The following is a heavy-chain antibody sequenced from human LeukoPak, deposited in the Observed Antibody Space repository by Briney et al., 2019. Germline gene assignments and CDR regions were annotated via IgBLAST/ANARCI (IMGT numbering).Heavy chain of an antibody. Sequence: SVKVSCKASGGTFSSYAISWVRQAPGQGLEWMGGIIPIFGTANYAQKFQGRVTITADESTSTAYMELNSLRAEDTAVYYCAKDRCSNGVGCYYYYMDVWGKGTTVTISS. CDR2: IIPIFGTA. J-gene: IGHJ6*03. CDR3: AKDRCSNGVGCYYYYMDV. V-gene: IGHV1-69*13. CDR1: GGTFSSYA. D-gene: IGHD2-8*01.